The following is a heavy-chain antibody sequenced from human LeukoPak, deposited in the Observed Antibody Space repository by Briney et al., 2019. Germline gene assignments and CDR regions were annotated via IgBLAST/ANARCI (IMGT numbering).Heavy chain of an antibody. CDR2: IYHSGST. CDR3: ARIDFWSGHDAFDI. J-gene: IGHJ3*02. V-gene: IGHV4-38-2*02. CDR1: GYSNSSGYY. Sequence: SETLSLTCTVSGYSNSSGYYWGWIRQPPGKGLEWIGSIYHSGSTYYNPSLKSRVTISVDTSKNQFSLKLSSVTAADTAVYYCARIDFWSGHDAFDIWGQGTMVTVSS. D-gene: IGHD3-3*01.